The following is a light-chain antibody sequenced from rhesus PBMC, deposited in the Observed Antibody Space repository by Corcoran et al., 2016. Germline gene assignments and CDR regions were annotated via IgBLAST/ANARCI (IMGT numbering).Light chain of an antibody. CDR2: GTS. J-gene: IGKJ4*01. Sequence: EIVMTQSPATLSLSPGERATLSCRASQSVSSNLAWYQQKPGLAPCLLIYGTSNRASGIPDRFSGSGSGTAFTLTISSLDPEDFAVYYCPQFNNWPLTFGGGTKVEIK. CDR1: QSVSSN. V-gene: IGKV3-42*03. CDR3: PQFNNWPLT.